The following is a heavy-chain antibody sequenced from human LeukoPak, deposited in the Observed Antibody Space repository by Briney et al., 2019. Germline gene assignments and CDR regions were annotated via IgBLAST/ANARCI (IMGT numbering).Heavy chain of an antibody. Sequence: NPSGTLSLTCAVSGGSISSGNWWSWVRQPPGKGLEWMGEIYHSGSTNYNPHLKSRVTISLDKSKNQFSLKLSSVTAADTAVYYCASPAYYGGFDIWGQGTMVTVSS. CDR1: GGSISSGNW. D-gene: IGHD3-10*01. CDR3: ASPAYYGGFDI. J-gene: IGHJ3*02. V-gene: IGHV4-4*02. CDR2: IYHSGST.